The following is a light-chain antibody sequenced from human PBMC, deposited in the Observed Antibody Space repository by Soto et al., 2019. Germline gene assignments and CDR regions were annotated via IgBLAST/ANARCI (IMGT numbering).Light chain of an antibody. J-gene: IGLJ3*02. CDR2: TNN. CDR3: QSYDSSLSGWV. V-gene: IGLV1-40*01. CDR1: SSNIGAGFD. Sequence: QSVLTQPPSVSGAPGQRVTISCTGSSSNIGAGFDVHWYHQIAGTAPKLLIYTNNNRPSGVPDRFSGSKSGTSASLAITGLLAEDEADYYCQSYDSSLSGWVFGGGTKLTVL.